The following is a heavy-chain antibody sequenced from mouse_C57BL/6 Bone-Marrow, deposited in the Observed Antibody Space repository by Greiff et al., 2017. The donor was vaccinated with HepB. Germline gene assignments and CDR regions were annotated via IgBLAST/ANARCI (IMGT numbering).Heavy chain of an antibody. CDR3: AREFHYYEVDD. V-gene: IGHV1-81*01. Sequence: VKVVESGAELARPGASVKLSCKASGYTFTSYGISWVKQRTGQGLEWIGEIYPRSGNTYYNEKFKGKATLTADKSSSTAYMELRSLTSEDSAVYFCAREFHYYEVDDWGQGTTLTVSS. CDR2: IYPRSGNT. J-gene: IGHJ2*01. D-gene: IGHD1-2*01. CDR1: GYTFTSYG.